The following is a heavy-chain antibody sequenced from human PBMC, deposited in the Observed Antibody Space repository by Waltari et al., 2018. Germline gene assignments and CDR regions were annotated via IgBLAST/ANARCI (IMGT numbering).Heavy chain of an antibody. J-gene: IGHJ6*03. Sequence: QVQLQQWGAGLLKPSETLSLTCAVYGGSFSGYYWSWIRQPPGKGLEWIGEINHSGSTNYHPSLKSRVTISVDTSKNQFSLKLSSVTAADTAVYYCARGRVATIRAYYYYMDVWGKGTTVTVSS. CDR1: GGSFSGYY. D-gene: IGHD5-12*01. CDR2: INHSGST. V-gene: IGHV4-34*01. CDR3: ARGRVATIRAYYYYMDV.